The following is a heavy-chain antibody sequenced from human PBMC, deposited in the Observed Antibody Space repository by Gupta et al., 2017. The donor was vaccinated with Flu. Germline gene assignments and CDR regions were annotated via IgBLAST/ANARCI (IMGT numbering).Heavy chain of an antibody. CDR2: IKSKTDGGTT. Sequence: EVQLVESGGGLVKPGGSLRLSCAASGFTFSNAWMSWVRQAPGKGLEWVGRIKSKTDGGTTDYAAPVKGRFTISRDDSKNTLYLQMNSLKTEDTAVYYCTTKSADYGGNKGFEDDYWGQGTLVTVSS. J-gene: IGHJ4*02. CDR3: TTKSADYGGNKGFEDDY. D-gene: IGHD4-23*01. CDR1: GFTFSNAW. V-gene: IGHV3-15*01.